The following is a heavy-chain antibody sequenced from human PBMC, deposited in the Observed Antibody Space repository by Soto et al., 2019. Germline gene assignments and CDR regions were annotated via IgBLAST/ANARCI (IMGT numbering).Heavy chain of an antibody. CDR2: INPSGGST. D-gene: IGHD3-10*01. Sequence: EASVKVSCKASGYTFTSYYMHWVRQAPGQGLEWMGIINPSGGSTSYAQKFQGRVTMTRDTSTSTVYMELSSLRSEDTAVYYCARAGYYYGSGSYYKRPDYYYYMDVWGKGTTVTVSS. J-gene: IGHJ6*03. V-gene: IGHV1-46*03. CDR1: GYTFTSYY. CDR3: ARAGYYYGSGSYYKRPDYYYYMDV.